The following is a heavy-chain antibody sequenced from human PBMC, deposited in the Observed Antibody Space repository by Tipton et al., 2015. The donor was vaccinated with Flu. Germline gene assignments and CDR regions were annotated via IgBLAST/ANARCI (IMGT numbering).Heavy chain of an antibody. D-gene: IGHD2-15*01. J-gene: IGHJ5*02. CDR2: VYQSGDT. V-gene: IGHV4-38-2*02. CDR3: ARDRGHCDGGNCLDSGAEYDL. Sequence: TLSLTCTVSSYPITTNFYWGWIRQSPGKGLQWIAIVYQSGDTYYNPSFRSRVTLSIDTSKNQFLLRLTSVTAADTAVYYCARDRGHCDGGNCLDSGAEYDLWGQGILVTVSS. CDR1: SYPITTNFY.